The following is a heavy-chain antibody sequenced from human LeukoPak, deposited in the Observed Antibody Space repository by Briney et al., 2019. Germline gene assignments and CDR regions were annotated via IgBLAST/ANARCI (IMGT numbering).Heavy chain of an antibody. CDR2: IYYSGST. Sequence: PSETLSLTCTVSGGSISSYYWSWIRHPPGKGLELIGYIYYSGSTNYNPSLKSRVTISVDTSKNQFSLKLSSVTAADTAVYYCARGGGELSLNYWGQGTLVTVSS. V-gene: IGHV4-59*01. CDR1: GGSISSYY. D-gene: IGHD3-16*02. CDR3: ARGGGELSLNY. J-gene: IGHJ4*02.